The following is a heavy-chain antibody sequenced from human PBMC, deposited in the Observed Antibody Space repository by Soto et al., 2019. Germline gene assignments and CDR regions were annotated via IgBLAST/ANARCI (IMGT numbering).Heavy chain of an antibody. J-gene: IGHJ3*02. CDR1: GFTFSSYG. Sequence: PGGSLRLSCAASGFTFSSYGMHWVRQAPGKGLEWVAVIWYDGSNKYYADSVKGRFTISRDNSKNTLYLQMNSLRAEDTAVYYCARVDDYGDSHSVDIWGQGTMVTVSS. D-gene: IGHD4-17*01. CDR3: ARVDDYGDSHSVDI. V-gene: IGHV3-33*01. CDR2: IWYDGSNK.